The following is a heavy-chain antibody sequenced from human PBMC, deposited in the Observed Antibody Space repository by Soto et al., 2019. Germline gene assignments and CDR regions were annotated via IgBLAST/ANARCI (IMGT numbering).Heavy chain of an antibody. J-gene: IGHJ4*02. CDR2: IGTAGDT. CDR3: ARGDYYDSSGYYYRTGVDY. Sequence: HPGGSLRLSCAASGFTFSSYDMHWVRQATGKGLEWVSAIGTAGDTYYPGSVKGRFTISRENAKNSLYLQMNSLRAGDTAVYYCARGDYYDSSGYYYRTGVDYWGQGTLVTVSS. V-gene: IGHV3-13*01. CDR1: GFTFSSYD. D-gene: IGHD3-22*01.